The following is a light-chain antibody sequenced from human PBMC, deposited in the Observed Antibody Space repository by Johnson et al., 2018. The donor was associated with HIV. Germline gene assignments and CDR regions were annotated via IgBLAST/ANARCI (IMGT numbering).Light chain of an antibody. CDR1: SSNIGNNY. J-gene: IGLJ1*01. CDR3: GTWDSSLSAGPYV. Sequence: QSVLTQPPSVSAAPGQKVTISCSGSSSNIGNNYVSWYQQLPGTAPKLLIYDNNKRPSGIPDRFSGSKSGTSATLGITVLQTGDEADYYCGTWDSSLSAGPYVFGTGTKITVL. CDR2: DNN. V-gene: IGLV1-51*01.